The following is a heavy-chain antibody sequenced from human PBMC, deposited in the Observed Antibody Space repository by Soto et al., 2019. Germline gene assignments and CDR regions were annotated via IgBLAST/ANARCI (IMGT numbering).Heavy chain of an antibody. CDR2: ISDSGGYI. J-gene: IGHJ4*02. Sequence: EVQLVESGGGLVQPGGSLRLSCAASGFTFSSYSMDWVRQAPGKGLEWVSSISDSGGYIYYADSLKGRFTISRANAKNSLFLQMDSLRVEDTAVYYCAREGGPGFGELLVWGQGALVTVSS. V-gene: IGHV3-21*02. CDR3: AREGGPGFGELLV. CDR1: GFTFSSYS. D-gene: IGHD3-10*01.